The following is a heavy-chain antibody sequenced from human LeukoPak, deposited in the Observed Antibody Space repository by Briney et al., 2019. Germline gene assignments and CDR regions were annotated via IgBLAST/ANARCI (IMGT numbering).Heavy chain of an antibody. CDR2: ISSSSNK. J-gene: IGHJ4*02. V-gene: IGHV3-21*01. CDR3: ARDPPSRGTRYFDY. CDR1: GFPFSRYS. Sequence: GGSLRLSCAASGFPFSRYSMNWVRQAPGEGPEWVSSISSSSNKDYVDSVKGRFTVSRDNAKNSLYLQMDSLRVEDTAVYYCARDPPSRGTRYFDYWGQGILVTVSS. D-gene: IGHD3-16*01.